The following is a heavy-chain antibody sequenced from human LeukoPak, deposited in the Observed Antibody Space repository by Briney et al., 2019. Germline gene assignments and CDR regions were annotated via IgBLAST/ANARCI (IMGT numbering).Heavy chain of an antibody. V-gene: IGHV1-46*01. J-gene: IGHJ4*02. D-gene: IGHD3-10*01. Sequence: ASVKVSCKASVDTFTSYSMHWVRQAPGQGLEWMGRINPNGGSTIYAQKFQGRVTMTRDTSTSKVYMALTRLRSEDTAVYYCARGGMVRDRRNFQFDHWGQGTLVTVSS. CDR3: ARGGMVRDRRNFQFDH. CDR1: VDTFTSYS. CDR2: INPNGGST.